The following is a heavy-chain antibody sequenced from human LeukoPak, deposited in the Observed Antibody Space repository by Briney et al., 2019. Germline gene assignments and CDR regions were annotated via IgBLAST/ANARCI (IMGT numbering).Heavy chain of an antibody. CDR3: ARARLTDYVWGRRTFDI. CDR1: GFTFSHAW. J-gene: IGHJ3*02. CDR2: ISSSGSTI. Sequence: PGGSLRLSCAASGFTFSHAWMSWVRQAPGKGLEWVSYISSSGSTIYYADSVKGRFTISRDNAKKSLYLQMNSLRAEDTAVYYCARARLTDYVWGRRTFDIWGQGTMVTISS. V-gene: IGHV3-11*04. D-gene: IGHD3-16*01.